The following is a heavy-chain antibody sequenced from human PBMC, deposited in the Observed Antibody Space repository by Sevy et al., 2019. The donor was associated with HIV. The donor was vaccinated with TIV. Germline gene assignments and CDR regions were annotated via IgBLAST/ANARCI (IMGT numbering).Heavy chain of an antibody. Sequence: ASVKVSCKVSGYNLSKLSMHWVRQARGKGLEWMGGFDPEDGETIYAQKFQCRVTMTEDTSTDTAYMELSSLRSEDTAIYYCTTMEYYHNVIGYSSGDYWGQGTLVTVSS. J-gene: IGHJ4*02. CDR1: GYNLSKLS. V-gene: IGHV1-24*01. D-gene: IGHD3-22*01. CDR2: FDPEDGET. CDR3: TTMEYYHNVIGYSSGDY.